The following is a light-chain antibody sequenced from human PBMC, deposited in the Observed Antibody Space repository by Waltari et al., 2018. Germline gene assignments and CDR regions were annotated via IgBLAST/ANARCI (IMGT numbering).Light chain of an antibody. J-gene: IGKJ2*01. CDR3: QQCYTFPYT. Sequence: DIVLPQSPDSMAVSLGERATINCKSSQSVLSSSNNKNSLGWYQQKPGQPPKLLITWASTRESGVPDRFSGSGSGTDFTLTISSLQAEDVAVYFCQQCYTFPYTFGQGTKLEIK. CDR2: WAS. V-gene: IGKV4-1*01. CDR1: QSVLSSSNNKNS.